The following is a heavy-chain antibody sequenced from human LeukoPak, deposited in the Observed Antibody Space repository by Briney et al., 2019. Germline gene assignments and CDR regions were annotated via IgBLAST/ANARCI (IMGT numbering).Heavy chain of an antibody. CDR3: AKDPAYYNDAHFDY. CDR1: GFTSTNYA. J-gene: IGHJ4*02. CDR2: ISGSGGHT. D-gene: IGHD3-22*01. Sequence: GGSLRLSCAASGFTSTNYAMSWIRQAPGKGLEWVSVISGSGGHTYYADSVKGRFTISRDNSKNTLYLQMNSLRAEDTAIYYCAKDPAYYNDAHFDYWGQGTLVTVSS. V-gene: IGHV3-23*01.